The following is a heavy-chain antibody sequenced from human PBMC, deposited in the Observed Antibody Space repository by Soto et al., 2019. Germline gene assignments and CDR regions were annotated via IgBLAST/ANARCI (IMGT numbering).Heavy chain of an antibody. J-gene: IGHJ4*02. Sequence: GGSLRSSGAASGFTFRSNNMNGVRQAPGKGLEWVSSISSSSGYIYYADSVKGRFTISRDNAKNSLYLQMNSLRAEDTAVYYCARAGGYGDYDDWGQGTLVTVSS. CDR2: ISSSSGYI. CDR1: GFTFRSNN. D-gene: IGHD4-17*01. CDR3: ARAGGYGDYDD. V-gene: IGHV3-21*01.